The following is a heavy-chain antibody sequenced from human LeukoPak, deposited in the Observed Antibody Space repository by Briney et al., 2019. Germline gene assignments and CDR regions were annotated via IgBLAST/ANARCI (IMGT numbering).Heavy chain of an antibody. V-gene: IGHV1-2*02. CDR3: ARDGYCDGGSCSDY. CDR2: INPNSGVT. D-gene: IGHD2-15*01. CDR1: GYTFTGHY. J-gene: IGHJ4*02. Sequence: ASVKVSCKASGYTFTGHYMHWVRQAPGQGLEWMGWINPNSGVTNYAQKFQGRVTMTRDTSISTAYMELSRLRSDDTAVYYCARDGYCDGGSCSDYWGQGTLVTASS.